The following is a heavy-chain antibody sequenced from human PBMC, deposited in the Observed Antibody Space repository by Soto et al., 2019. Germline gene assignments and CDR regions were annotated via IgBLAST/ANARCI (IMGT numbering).Heavy chain of an antibody. CDR1: GGSISSYY. CDR3: ARAPRGNYGYPSYFDY. D-gene: IGHD3-10*01. CDR2: IYYMGRT. J-gene: IGHJ4*02. Sequence: SETLSLTCTVSGGSISSYYWSWIRQPPGKGLEWIGYIYYMGRTNYNSSLKSRVTISVDTSKNQFSLKLSSVTAADTAVYYCARAPRGNYGYPSYFDYWGQGTLVTVSS. V-gene: IGHV4-59*01.